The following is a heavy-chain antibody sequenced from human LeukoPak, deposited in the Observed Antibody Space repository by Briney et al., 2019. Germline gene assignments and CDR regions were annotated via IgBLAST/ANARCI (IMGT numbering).Heavy chain of an antibody. V-gene: IGHV1-46*01. Sequence: ASVKVSCKASGYTFTGYYMHWVRQAPGQGLEWMGIINPGGGSRNYAQKFQGRVTMTRDTSTSTVYMELSSLRSEDTAVYYCAREIGPIQLHLWGSAFDYWGQGTLVTVSS. CDR1: GYTFTGYY. D-gene: IGHD5-18*01. CDR2: INPGGGSR. J-gene: IGHJ4*02. CDR3: AREIGPIQLHLWGSAFDY.